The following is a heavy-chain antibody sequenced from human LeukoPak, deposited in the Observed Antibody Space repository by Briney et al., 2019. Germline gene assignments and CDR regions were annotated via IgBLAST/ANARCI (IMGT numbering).Heavy chain of an antibody. CDR1: GYFSTSYY. V-gene: IGHV4-38-2*02. J-gene: IGHJ3*02. D-gene: IGHD3-10*01. Sequence: PSETLSLTCTVSGYFSTSYYWGWIRQPPGKGLEWIASIRHDGHTYYNASLKSRVTMSVDTSKNQFSLKLSSVTAADTAVYYCARDPGYYGSGTRGAFDIWGQGTMVTISS. CDR2: IRHDGHT. CDR3: ARDPGYYGSGTRGAFDI.